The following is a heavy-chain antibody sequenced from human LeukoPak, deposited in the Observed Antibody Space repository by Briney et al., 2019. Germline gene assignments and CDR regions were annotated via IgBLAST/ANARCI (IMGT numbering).Heavy chain of an antibody. Sequence: PGGSLRLSCGASGFTFSHYAMHWVRQAPGKGLEWVANIKQDGSEKYYVDSVKGRFTISRDNAKNSLYLQMNSLRAEDTAVYYCARSKRGSAYDSSGYSPYYFDYWGQGTLVTVSS. D-gene: IGHD3-22*01. CDR1: GFTFSHYA. CDR3: ARSKRGSAYDSSGYSPYYFDY. CDR2: IKQDGSEK. J-gene: IGHJ4*02. V-gene: IGHV3-7*04.